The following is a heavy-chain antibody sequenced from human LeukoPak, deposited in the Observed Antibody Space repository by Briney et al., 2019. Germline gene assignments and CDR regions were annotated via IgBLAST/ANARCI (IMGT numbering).Heavy chain of an antibody. CDR2: TSSAGGLI. Sequence: GGSLRLSCTASGSTFGDHYMSWIRQAPGKGLEWLSYTSSAGGLIYYIDSVRGRFTISRDNAQKSLFLQMNDLRVEDTAVYYCASDGITSMWGPGTMVTVSS. V-gene: IGHV3-11*04. J-gene: IGHJ3*01. D-gene: IGHD1-20*01. CDR3: ASDGITSM. CDR1: GSTFGDHY.